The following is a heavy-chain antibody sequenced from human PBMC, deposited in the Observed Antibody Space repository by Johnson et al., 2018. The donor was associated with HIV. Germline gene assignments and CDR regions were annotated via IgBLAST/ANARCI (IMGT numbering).Heavy chain of an antibody. V-gene: IGHV3-20*04. CDR2: INWNGGNT. J-gene: IGHJ3*01. Sequence: VQLVESGGGVLRPGASLRLSCEGFGFIFDDYGLNWVRQGPGKGLEWVSGINWNGGNTGYADSVKGRCTISRDNDKSSVYMQMNNLRAGDTAFYYCARRESGSLSFDLWGQGTMVTVSS. CDR3: ARRESGSLSFDL. D-gene: IGHD1-26*01. CDR1: GFIFDDYG.